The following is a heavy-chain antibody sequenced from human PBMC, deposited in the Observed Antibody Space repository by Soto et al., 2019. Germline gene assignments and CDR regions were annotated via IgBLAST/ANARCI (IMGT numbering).Heavy chain of an antibody. D-gene: IGHD5-18*01. V-gene: IGHV1-8*01. Sequence: QVQLVQSGAEVKKPGASVKVSCKASGYTFTSYDINWVRQATGQGLEWMGWMNPNSGNTGYAQKFQGRVTMTRNTSISTAFMELSSLRSEDTAVYYFARVHRHSYGGRYCGQGTLVTVSS. CDR3: ARVHRHSYGGRY. CDR1: GYTFTSYD. J-gene: IGHJ4*02. CDR2: MNPNSGNT.